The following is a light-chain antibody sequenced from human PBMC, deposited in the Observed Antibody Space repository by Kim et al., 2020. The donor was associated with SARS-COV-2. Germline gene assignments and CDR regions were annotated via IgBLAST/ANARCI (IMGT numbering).Light chain of an antibody. V-gene: IGKV3-20*01. CDR3: QQYTESSFT. Sequence: PGERATLSCRASQSVYSGYFGWYQQKPGQAPRLLIYGASNRATGIPDRFSGSGSGTDFSLTISRLEHEDFAVYYCQQYTESSFTFGQGTKLEIK. J-gene: IGKJ2*01. CDR2: GAS. CDR1: QSVYSGY.